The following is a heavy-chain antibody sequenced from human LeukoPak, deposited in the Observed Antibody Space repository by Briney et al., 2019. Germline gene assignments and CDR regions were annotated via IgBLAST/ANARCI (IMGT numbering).Heavy chain of an antibody. J-gene: IGHJ4*02. D-gene: IGHD4-23*01. CDR2: INHSGST. CDR1: GGSFSGYY. Sequence: SETLSLTCAVYGGSFSGYYWSWIRQPPGKGLEWIGEINHSGSTNYNPSLKSRVTISVDTSKNQFSLKLSSVTAADTAVYYCARGSSSSSFASVPYGGFDYWGQGALVTVSS. CDR3: ARGSSSSSFASVPYGGFDY. V-gene: IGHV4-34*01.